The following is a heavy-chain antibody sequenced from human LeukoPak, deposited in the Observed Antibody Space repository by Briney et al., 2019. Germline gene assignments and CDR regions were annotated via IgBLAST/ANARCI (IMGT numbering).Heavy chain of an antibody. D-gene: IGHD3-22*01. J-gene: IGHJ6*03. Sequence: IPSETLSLTCTVSGGSISSYYWSWIRQPPGKGLEWIGYIYYSGSTNYNPSLKSRVTISVDTSKNQFSLKLSSVTAADTAVYYCARSSYYSDSSGYSYYSYYYMDVWGKGTTVTVSS. CDR2: IYYSGST. CDR1: GGSISSYY. V-gene: IGHV4-59*01. CDR3: ARSSYYSDSSGYSYYSYYYMDV.